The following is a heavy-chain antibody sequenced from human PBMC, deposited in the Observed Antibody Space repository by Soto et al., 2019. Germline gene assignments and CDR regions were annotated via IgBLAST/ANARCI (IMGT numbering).Heavy chain of an antibody. Sequence: VSLRLSCAASGFTVSSNYMSWVRHSPGKGLEWVSVIYSGGSTYYADSVKGRFTISRDNSKNTLYLQMNSLRAEDTAVYYCARVPDSSGYYFLDYWGQGTLVTVSS. CDR2: IYSGGST. CDR3: ARVPDSSGYYFLDY. D-gene: IGHD3-22*01. V-gene: IGHV3-53*01. CDR1: GFTVSSNY. J-gene: IGHJ4*02.